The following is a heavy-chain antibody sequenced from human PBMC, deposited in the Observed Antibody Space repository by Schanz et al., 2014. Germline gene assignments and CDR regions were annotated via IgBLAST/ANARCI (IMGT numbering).Heavy chain of an antibody. CDR3: ARESSNDIVLVPGAVFDH. D-gene: IGHD2-2*01. CDR1: GFTFSSYA. CDR2: VPFDGSQK. Sequence: QVQLVESGGGVVQPGRSPRLSCAASGFTFSSYALHWVRQAPGKGLEWVAFVPFDGSQKFYADSVKGRFTISRDNSKNTVYLQMNSLRPGDTAVYYCARESSNDIVLVPGAVFDHWGQGILVTVSS. V-gene: IGHV3-30*04. J-gene: IGHJ4*02.